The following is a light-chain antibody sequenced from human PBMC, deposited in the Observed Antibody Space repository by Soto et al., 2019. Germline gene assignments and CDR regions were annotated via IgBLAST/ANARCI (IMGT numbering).Light chain of an antibody. CDR2: QDN. Sequence: SYELTQPPSVSVSPGQTATITCSGDNLGNKYACWYQQKPGQSPVMVMSQDNKRPSGIPERFSGSNSGNTATLTISGTQAMDEADYYCQAWDSRTYVFGTGTKLTV. CDR3: QAWDSRTYV. CDR1: NLGNKY. J-gene: IGLJ1*01. V-gene: IGLV3-1*01.